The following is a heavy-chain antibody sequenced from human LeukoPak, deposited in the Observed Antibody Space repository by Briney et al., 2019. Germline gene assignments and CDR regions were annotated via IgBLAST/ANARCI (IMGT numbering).Heavy chain of an antibody. J-gene: IGHJ4*02. CDR3: VRGTGY. CDR1: GFTFSTYV. CDR2: ISSNGDNT. Sequence: TGGSLRLSCSVSGFTFSTYVMHWVRQAPGKGLEYVSAISSNGDNTYYADSVKGRFTISRDNSKNTLYLQMSSLRADDTAVYYCVRGTGYWGQGTLDTVSS. V-gene: IGHV3-64D*06.